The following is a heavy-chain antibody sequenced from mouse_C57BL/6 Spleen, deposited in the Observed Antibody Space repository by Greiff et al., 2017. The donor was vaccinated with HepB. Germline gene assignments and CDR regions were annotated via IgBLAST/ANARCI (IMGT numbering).Heavy chain of an antibody. V-gene: IGHV5-6*01. D-gene: IGHD4-1*01. CDR2: ISSGGSYT. Sequence: EVQLVESGGDLVKPGGSLKLSCAASGFTFSSYGMSWVRQTPDKRLEWVATISSGGSYTYYPDSVKGRFTISRDNAKNTLYLQLSSLKSEDTAMYYCARRGLTGTDYFDYWGQGTTLTVSS. J-gene: IGHJ2*01. CDR3: ARRGLTGTDYFDY. CDR1: GFTFSSYG.